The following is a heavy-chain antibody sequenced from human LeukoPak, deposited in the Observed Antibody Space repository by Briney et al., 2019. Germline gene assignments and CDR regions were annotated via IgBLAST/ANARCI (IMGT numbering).Heavy chain of an antibody. J-gene: IGHJ4*02. CDR1: GGSFSGYY. V-gene: IGHV4-34*01. CDR3: ARVGGSSGYGY. Sequence: SETLSLTCAVYGGSFSGYYWSWIRQPPVKGLEWIGEINHSGSTNYNPSLKSRVTISVDTSKNQFSLKLSSVTAADTAVYYCARVGGSSGYGYWGQGTLVTVSS. CDR2: INHSGST. D-gene: IGHD3-22*01.